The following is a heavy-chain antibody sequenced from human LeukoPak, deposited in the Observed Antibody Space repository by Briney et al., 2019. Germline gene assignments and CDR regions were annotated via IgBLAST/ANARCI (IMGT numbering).Heavy chain of an antibody. Sequence: SETLSLTCTVSGGSISSNNYYWGWIRQPPGKGLEWIGTIYYSGSTYYNPSLKGRVTLSVDTSKNQFSLKLTSVTAADTAVYYCARVAYYDSSAYYYDFDYWGQGTLVTVSS. CDR2: IYYSGST. J-gene: IGHJ4*02. V-gene: IGHV4-39*01. CDR3: ARVAYYDSSAYYYDFDY. CDR1: GGSISSNNYY. D-gene: IGHD3-22*01.